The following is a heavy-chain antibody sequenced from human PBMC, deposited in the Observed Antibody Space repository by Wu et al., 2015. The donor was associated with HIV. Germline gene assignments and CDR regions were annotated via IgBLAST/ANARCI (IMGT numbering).Heavy chain of an antibody. CDR1: GGTFSSYA. Sequence: QVQLVQSGAEVKKPGSSVKVSCKASGGTFSSYAISWVRQAPGQGLEWMGGIIPIFGTANYAQKFQGRVTMTRDTSTTTIYIELSSLRSNDTAVYYCARSKGAFVVDLFDYWGQGTLVTVSS. CDR3: ARSKGAFVVDLFDY. J-gene: IGHJ4*02. V-gene: IGHV1-69*05. D-gene: IGHD2-15*01. CDR2: IIPIFGTA.